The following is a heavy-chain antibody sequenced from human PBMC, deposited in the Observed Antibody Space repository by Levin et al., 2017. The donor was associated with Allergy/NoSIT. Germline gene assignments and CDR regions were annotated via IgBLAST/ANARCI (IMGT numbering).Heavy chain of an antibody. Sequence: SETLSLTCTVSGGSISSGDYYWSWIRQPPGKGLEWIGYIYYSGSTYYNPSLKSRVTISVDTSKNQFSLKLSSVTAADTAVYYCARDSPVTSIAAAGTLDYWGQGTLVTVSS. CDR3: ARDSPVTSIAAAGTLDY. CDR1: GGSISSGDYY. V-gene: IGHV4-30-4*01. D-gene: IGHD6-13*01. J-gene: IGHJ4*02. CDR2: IYYSGST.